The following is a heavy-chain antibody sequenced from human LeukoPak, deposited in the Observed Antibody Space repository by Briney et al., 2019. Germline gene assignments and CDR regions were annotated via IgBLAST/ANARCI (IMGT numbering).Heavy chain of an antibody. J-gene: IGHJ4*02. CDR1: RFTFSSSA. CDR2: ISNNGGYT. Sequence: GGSLRLSCAASRFTFSSSAMSWVRQAPGKGLEWVSAISNNGGYTYYADSVQGRFTISRDNSKSTLCLQMNSLRAEDTAAYYCAKQLGYCSDGSCYFPYWGQGTLVTVSS. D-gene: IGHD2-15*01. CDR3: AKQLGYCSDGSCYFPY. V-gene: IGHV3-23*01.